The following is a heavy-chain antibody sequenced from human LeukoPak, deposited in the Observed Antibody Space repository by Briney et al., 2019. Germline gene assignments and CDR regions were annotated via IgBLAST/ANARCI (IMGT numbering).Heavy chain of an antibody. V-gene: IGHV3-21*01. CDR1: GLTFSSYS. CDR3: ARNYDLGTYPIDY. J-gene: IGHJ4*02. D-gene: IGHD3-10*01. CDR2: INRTGSYI. Sequence: TGGSLRLSCAASGLTFSSYSMNWVRQAPGKGLEWVSSINRTGSYIYYADSLKGRFTISRDNAKNSLYLQMNSLRAEDTAVYYCARNYDLGTYPIDYWGQGTLVTVSS.